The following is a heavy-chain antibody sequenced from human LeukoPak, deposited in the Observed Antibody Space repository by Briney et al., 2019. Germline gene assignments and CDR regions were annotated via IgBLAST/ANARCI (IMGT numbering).Heavy chain of an antibody. CDR3: ATNDYGGAGVDY. V-gene: IGHV1-2*06. CDR1: GYTFSGHY. D-gene: IGHD4-23*01. Sequence: ASVKVSCKASGYTFSGHYLHWVRQAPGQGLEWMGRINPNSGGTNYAQKFQGRVTMTRDTSISTAYMELSRLRSDDTAVYYCATNDYGGAGVDYWGQGTLVTVSS. CDR2: INPNSGGT. J-gene: IGHJ4*02.